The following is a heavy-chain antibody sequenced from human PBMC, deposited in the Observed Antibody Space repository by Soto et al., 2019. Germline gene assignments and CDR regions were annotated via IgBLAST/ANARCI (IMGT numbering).Heavy chain of an antibody. D-gene: IGHD6-19*01. CDR1: GFTFSDYY. CDR3: ARGGSGWTRGGWLGP. V-gene: IGHV3-11*01. Sequence: QMQLVQSGGGLVKPGGSLTLSCKGSGFTFSDYYMIWVRQTPGKGQEWLSYISDSGATIYYADSVRARFTIFRENAANSVYLRMDGLTDEDSALYYCARGGSGWTRGGWLGPWGQGSLVTVSS. J-gene: IGHJ5*02. CDR2: ISDSGATI.